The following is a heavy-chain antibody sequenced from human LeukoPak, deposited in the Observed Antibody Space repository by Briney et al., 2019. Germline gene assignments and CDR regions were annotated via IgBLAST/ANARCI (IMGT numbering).Heavy chain of an antibody. V-gene: IGHV1-8*01. Sequence: ASVKASCKASGYTFTSYDINWVRQATGQGLEWMGWMNPNSGNTGYAQKFQGRVTMTRNTSISTAYMELSSLRSEDTAVYYCARHYYDSSGYYSSDYWGQGTLVTVSS. D-gene: IGHD3-22*01. CDR1: GYTFTSYD. J-gene: IGHJ4*02. CDR2: MNPNSGNT. CDR3: ARHYYDSSGYYSSDY.